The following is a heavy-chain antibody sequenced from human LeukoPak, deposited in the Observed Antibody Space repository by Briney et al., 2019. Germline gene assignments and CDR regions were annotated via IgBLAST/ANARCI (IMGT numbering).Heavy chain of an antibody. CDR2: IYYSGST. J-gene: IGHJ4*02. CDR1: GGSINSSTYY. V-gene: IGHV4-39*01. D-gene: IGHD6-19*01. CDR3: ARHPRWYSSGWLYYFDS. Sequence: PSETLSLTCTVSGGSINSSTYYWGWIRQPPGTGLEWIGSIYYSGSTYYNPSLKSRVTISVDTSKNQFSLKLRFVTAADTAVYYCARHPRWYSSGWLYYFDSWGQGTLVTVSS.